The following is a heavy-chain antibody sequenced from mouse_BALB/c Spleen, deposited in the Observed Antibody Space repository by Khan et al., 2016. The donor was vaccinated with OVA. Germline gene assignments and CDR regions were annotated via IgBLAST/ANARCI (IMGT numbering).Heavy chain of an antibody. J-gene: IGHJ2*01. D-gene: IGHD1-1*01. V-gene: IGHV1-20*02. CDR1: GYSFTGYF. CDR2: INPHIGET. Sequence: EVKLLESGPELVKPGASVKISCKASGYSFTGYFMNWVMQSHGKRLEWIGRINPHIGETFYNQKFTDKATLTVDESSTTAHMELRSLASEDSAVYYCARKNGSDFDYWGQGTTLTVSS. CDR3: ARKNGSDFDY.